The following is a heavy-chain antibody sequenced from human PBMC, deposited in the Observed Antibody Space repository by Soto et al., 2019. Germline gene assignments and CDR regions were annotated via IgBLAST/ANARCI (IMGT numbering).Heavy chain of an antibody. V-gene: IGHV3-21*01. CDR1: GFSFSVYS. CDR3: ARVASSSSWTPDY. CDR2: LTSSSSHT. D-gene: IGHD2-2*01. J-gene: IGHJ4*02. Sequence: EVHLVESGGGLVKPGGSLRLSCAGSGFSFSVYSMNWVRQAPGKALEWVSSLTSSSSHTYYADSVKGRFTISRDNAKNLLYLQMDSLRDEDTAVYYCARVASSSSWTPDYLGQGTLVTVSS.